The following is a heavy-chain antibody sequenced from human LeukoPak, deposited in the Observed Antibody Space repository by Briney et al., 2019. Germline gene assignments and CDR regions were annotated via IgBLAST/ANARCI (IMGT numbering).Heavy chain of an antibody. Sequence: SETLSLTCTVSGGSISSYYWSWIRQPPGKGLEWIGYIYYSGSTNYNPSLKSRVTISVDTSKNQFSLKLSSVTAADTAVYYCARLRGGAYSSGWYPIDYWGQGTLVTVSS. V-gene: IGHV4-59*01. CDR2: IYYSGST. J-gene: IGHJ4*02. D-gene: IGHD6-19*01. CDR1: GGSISSYY. CDR3: ARLRGGAYSSGWYPIDY.